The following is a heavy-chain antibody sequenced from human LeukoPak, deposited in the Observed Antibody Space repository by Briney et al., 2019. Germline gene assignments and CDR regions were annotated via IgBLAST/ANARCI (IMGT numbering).Heavy chain of an antibody. Sequence: PSETLSLTCAVSGGSISSSNWWSWVRQPPGKGLEWIGEIYHSGSTNYNPSLKSRVTISVDKSKNQFSLKLSSVTAADTAVYFCARTRRTGGWHLDSWGRGLLVTVSS. CDR1: GGSISSSNW. J-gene: IGHJ4*02. D-gene: IGHD2-8*02. CDR3: ARTRRTGGWHLDS. CDR2: IYHSGST. V-gene: IGHV4-4*02.